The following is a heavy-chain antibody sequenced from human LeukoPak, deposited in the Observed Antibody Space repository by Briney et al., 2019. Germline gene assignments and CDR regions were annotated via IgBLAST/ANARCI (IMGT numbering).Heavy chain of an antibody. J-gene: IGHJ4*02. CDR2: ISSSGGTI. Sequence: GGSLRLSCAASGFTFSDYYMSWIRQAPGKGLEWVSYISSSGGTIYYADSVKGRFTISRDNAKNSLYLQMNSLRAEDTAVYYCARASRCSGGSCPFAFFDYWGQGTLVTVSS. D-gene: IGHD2-15*01. V-gene: IGHV3-11*01. CDR1: GFTFSDYY. CDR3: ARASRCSGGSCPFAFFDY.